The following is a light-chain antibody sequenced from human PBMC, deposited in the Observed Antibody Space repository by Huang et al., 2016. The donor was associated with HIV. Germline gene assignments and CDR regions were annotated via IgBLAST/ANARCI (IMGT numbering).Light chain of an antibody. V-gene: IGKV3D-15*01. J-gene: IGKJ4*01. CDR1: RSVSTN. CDR2: GSS. CDR3: HQYNNWLLS. Sequence: EIVMTQSPATRSVSPGAGVTLPCRANRSVSTNLAWYQRRPGQAPRLLSYGSSTRAPGIPGRFSGRGSGTDFSLTISSLQSEDFALYYCHQYNNWLLSFGGGTRVDI.